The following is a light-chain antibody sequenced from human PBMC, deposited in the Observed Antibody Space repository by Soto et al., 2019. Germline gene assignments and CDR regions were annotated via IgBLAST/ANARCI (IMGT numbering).Light chain of an antibody. V-gene: IGKV3-11*01. Sequence: VLTQSPATLSLSPGERGTLSCRASQSVGTYLAWYQQKPGQAPRLLIYDASNRAAGIPDRFSGSGSGTDFTLTISSLEAEDFAVYYCQQRSNWRLTFGGGTRVEI. CDR2: DAS. CDR3: QQRSNWRLT. CDR1: QSVGTY. J-gene: IGKJ4*01.